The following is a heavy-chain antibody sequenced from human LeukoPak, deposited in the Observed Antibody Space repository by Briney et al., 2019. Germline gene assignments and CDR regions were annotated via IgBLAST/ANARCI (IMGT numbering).Heavy chain of an antibody. D-gene: IGHD5-18*01. CDR2: IYSSGST. Sequence: SETLSLTCTVSGGSISRYFWSWIRQPAGKGLEWIGRIYSSGSTNYSPSLKSRAFMSVDTSKNQFSLRLTSVTAADTAVYYCARESPSWIQLWPPSSWFDPWGQGTLVTVSS. V-gene: IGHV4-4*07. J-gene: IGHJ5*02. CDR3: ARESPSWIQLWPPSSWFDP. CDR1: GGSISRYF.